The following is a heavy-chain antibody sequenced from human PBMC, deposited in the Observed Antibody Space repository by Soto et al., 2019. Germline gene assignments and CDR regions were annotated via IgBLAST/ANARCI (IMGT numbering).Heavy chain of an antibody. Sequence: GGSLRLSCAASGFTVSSNYMSWVRQSPGKGLEWVSVIYSGGSTYYADSVKGRFTISRDNSKNTLYLQMNSLRAEDTAVYYCARDLPVYYDFWSGYSYGMDVWGQGTTVTVSS. CDR2: IYSGGST. J-gene: IGHJ6*02. V-gene: IGHV3-53*01. CDR1: GFTVSSNY. D-gene: IGHD3-3*01. CDR3: ARDLPVYYDFWSGYSYGMDV.